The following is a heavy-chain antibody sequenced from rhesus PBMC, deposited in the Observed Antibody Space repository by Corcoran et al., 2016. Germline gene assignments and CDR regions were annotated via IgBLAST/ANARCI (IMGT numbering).Heavy chain of an antibody. CDR2: IYGSSGRT. J-gene: IGHJ6*01. D-gene: IGHD3-3*01. Sequence: QVQLPESGPGVVKPSESLSLTCAVSGYSISSCYDWCWIREPPGQALEWIGDIYGSSGRTNDNADLKNRVTISKDTCNNQFSLKRSSVTTAYTAGEYVAGGYDNIWTSIYYRLESWGQGFVATVSS. V-gene: IGHV4-76*01. CDR1: GYSISSCYD. CDR3: AGGYDNIWTSIYYRLES.